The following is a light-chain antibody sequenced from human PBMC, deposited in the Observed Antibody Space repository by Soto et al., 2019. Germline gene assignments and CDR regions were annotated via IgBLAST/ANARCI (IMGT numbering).Light chain of an antibody. V-gene: IGKV3-20*01. CDR2: GAS. CDR3: HQYGTAPRP. J-gene: IGKJ3*01. CDR1: QSVAANY. Sequence: EVVLTQSPGTLSLSPGERATLSCRASQSVAANYLAWYQQKRGQAPRLLIYGASSRATGIPDRFSGSGSGTDFTRTISRLDPEDFSVYYCHQYGTAPRPFGPGTKVDLK.